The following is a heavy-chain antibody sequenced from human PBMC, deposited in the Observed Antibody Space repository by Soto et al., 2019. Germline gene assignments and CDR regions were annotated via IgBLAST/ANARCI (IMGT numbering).Heavy chain of an antibody. J-gene: IGHJ5*02. V-gene: IGHV3-74*01. CDR2: LQTDGSHP. CDR1: GFTFNYYW. Sequence: TGGSLRLSCVASGFTFNYYWMHWVRQAPGKGLMWVSRLQTDGSHPDYADSVKGRFTISRDNAKNTLYLQMNSLRAEDTAVYYCARVPYCSSSGCYSWFDPWGQGTLVTVSS. CDR3: ARVPYCSSSGCYSWFDP. D-gene: IGHD2-2*01.